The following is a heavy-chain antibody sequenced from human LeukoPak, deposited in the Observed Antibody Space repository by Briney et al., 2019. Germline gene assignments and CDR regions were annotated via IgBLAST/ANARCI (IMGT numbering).Heavy chain of an antibody. J-gene: IGHJ5*02. Sequence: SETLSLTCTVSGYSISSGYFWTWLRQPPGKGLEGIGSIFHTGSSYYNPSLKSPVAISVDTSKNQFSLELSSVTAADTAVYYCARDLGLTISDNWFDPWGQGTLVTVSS. CDR3: ARDLGLTISDNWFDP. D-gene: IGHD3-3*01. CDR1: GYSISSGYF. V-gene: IGHV4-38-2*02. CDR2: IFHTGSS.